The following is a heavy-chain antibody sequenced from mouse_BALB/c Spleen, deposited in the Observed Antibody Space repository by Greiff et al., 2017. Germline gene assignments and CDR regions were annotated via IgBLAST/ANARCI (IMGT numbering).Heavy chain of an antibody. CDR2: IWAGGST. Sequence: QVQLQQSGPGLVAPSQSLSITCTVSGFSLTSYGVHWVRQPPGKGLEWLGVIWAGGSTNYNSALMSRLSISKDNSKSKVFLKMNSLQTDDTAMDYCARESGTRDDVDAMDYWGQGTSVTVSS. V-gene: IGHV2-9*02. CDR3: ARESGTRDDVDAMDY. J-gene: IGHJ4*01. D-gene: IGHD1-3*01. CDR1: GFSLTSYG.